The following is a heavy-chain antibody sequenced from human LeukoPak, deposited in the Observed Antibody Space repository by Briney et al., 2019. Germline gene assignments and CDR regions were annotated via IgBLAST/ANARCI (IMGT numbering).Heavy chain of an antibody. CDR2: IFYSGNT. J-gene: IGHJ4*02. CDR1: GGSIRSSGHN. CDR3: ARRPKHPGFWSGYVDY. D-gene: IGHD3-3*01. V-gene: IGHV4-39*01. Sequence: PSETLSLTCTVSGGSIRSSGHNWDWIRQPPGKGLEYIGSIFYSGNTYYNPSLKSRVTISVDTSKNQFSLKLSSVTAADTAVYYCARRPKHPGFWSGYVDYWGQGTLVTVSS.